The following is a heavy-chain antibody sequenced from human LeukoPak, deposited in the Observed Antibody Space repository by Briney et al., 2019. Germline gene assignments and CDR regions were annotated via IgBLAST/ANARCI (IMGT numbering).Heavy chain of an antibody. CDR1: GFTVSSNY. V-gene: IGHV3-53*01. CDR2: IYSGGST. D-gene: IGHD3-3*01. J-gene: IGHJ3*02. CDR3: ARGSGLAAFDI. Sequence: GGSLTLSCAASGFTVSSNYMSWARHAPGEGLEWVSVIYSGGSTYYADSVKARFTISRDNSKNTLYLQMNSLRAEDTAVYYCARGSGLAAFDIWGQGTMVTVSS.